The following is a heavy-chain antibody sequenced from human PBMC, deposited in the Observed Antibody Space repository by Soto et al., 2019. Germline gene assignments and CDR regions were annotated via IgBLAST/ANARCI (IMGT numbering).Heavy chain of an antibody. J-gene: IGHJ4*02. CDR3: AKLLGPGSYYADDY. V-gene: IGHV1-69*01. CDR1: GGTSNNYA. D-gene: IGHD3-10*01. CDR2: IIAYFGTA. Sequence: QVQLVQSGAEVKTPGSSVKVSCRASGGTSNNYADTWVRQAPGHGLEWMGGIIAYFGTATYAHKFRGRLTITADDSTRTNYMELRSLTTDDTAIYYCAKLLGPGSYYADDYWGQGTLVTVSS.